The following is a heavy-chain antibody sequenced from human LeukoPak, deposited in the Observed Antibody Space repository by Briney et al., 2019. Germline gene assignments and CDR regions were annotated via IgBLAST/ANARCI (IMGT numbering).Heavy chain of an antibody. V-gene: IGHV3-23*01. CDR1: GFTFSSYA. J-gene: IGHJ5*02. D-gene: IGHD3-22*01. Sequence: HPGGSLRLSCAASGFTFSSYAMSWVRQAPGKGLEWVSAISGSGGSTYYADSVKGRFTISRDNSKNTLYLQMNSLRAEDTAVYYCARTYYYDSSGYPAWGQGTLVTVSS. CDR3: ARTYYYDSSGYPA. CDR2: ISGSGGST.